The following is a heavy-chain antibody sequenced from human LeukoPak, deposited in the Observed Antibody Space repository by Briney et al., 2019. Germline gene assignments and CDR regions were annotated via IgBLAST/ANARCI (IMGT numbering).Heavy chain of an antibody. CDR2: MRNEGSDM. D-gene: IGHD6-25*01. Sequence: PGGSLRLSCAASGFTFSVYWMHWVRQAPGKGREWLSRMRNEGSDMFYADAAKGRFTASRDNAKNTVYLQLTNLRAEDTALYFCASGGYSGSYYRFTWGQGTLVTVAS. CDR3: ASGGYSGSYYRFT. CDR1: GFTFSVYW. V-gene: IGHV3-74*01. J-gene: IGHJ4*02.